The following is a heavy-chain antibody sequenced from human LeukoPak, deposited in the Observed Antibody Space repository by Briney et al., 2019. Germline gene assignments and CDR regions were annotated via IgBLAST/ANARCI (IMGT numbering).Heavy chain of an antibody. Sequence: ASVKVSCKASGGTFTNYAISRVRQSPRQGLEWMGGIIPIFGTPNYAQKFQGRVTITADASTNTTYMELSSLRSDDTAVYYCAREGYYFDSGGYFSDWGQGTLVTVSS. J-gene: IGHJ4*02. CDR3: AREGYYFDSGGYFSD. CDR2: IIPIFGTP. V-gene: IGHV1-69*13. D-gene: IGHD3-22*01. CDR1: GGTFTNYA.